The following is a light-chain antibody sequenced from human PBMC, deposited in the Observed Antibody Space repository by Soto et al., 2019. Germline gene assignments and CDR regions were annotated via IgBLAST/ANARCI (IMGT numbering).Light chain of an antibody. CDR1: QSISTW. V-gene: IGKV1-5*01. CDR2: AAS. J-gene: IGKJ5*01. Sequence: DTQMAQSPSTLSASIGDRVTITSRASQSISTWLAWYKQKPGKAPKLLIYAASTLENGVPTRLSGTGSETEFPLTVSSLKPDDYATYYYQQYNDHITFGHGTRLEIK. CDR3: QQYNDHIT.